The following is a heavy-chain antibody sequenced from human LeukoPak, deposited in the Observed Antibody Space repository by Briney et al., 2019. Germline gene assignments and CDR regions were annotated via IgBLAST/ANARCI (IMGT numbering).Heavy chain of an antibody. CDR1: GFTFSSYS. Sequence: GGSLRLSCAASGFTFSSYSMNWVRQAPGKGLDWVAYISRSSSTIYYADSVKGRFTVSRDNAENSLYLQMNSLRDEDTAVYYCARLIDVGMAAAQYCIDYWGQGTLVTVSS. CDR3: ARLIDVGMAAAQYCIDY. V-gene: IGHV3-48*02. D-gene: IGHD6-13*01. J-gene: IGHJ4*02. CDR2: ISRSSSTI.